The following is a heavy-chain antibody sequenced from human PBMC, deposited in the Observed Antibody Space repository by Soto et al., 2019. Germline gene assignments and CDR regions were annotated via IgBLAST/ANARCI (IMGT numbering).Heavy chain of an antibody. CDR2: IIPIFGTA. D-gene: IGHD3-16*01. CDR3: ARSRNRRGGYYGREV. Sequence: GASVKVSCKASGGTFSSYAISWVRQAPGQGLEWMGGIIPIFGTANYAQKFQGRVTITADESTSTAYMELRXLRSENTXVYYXARSRNRRGGYYGREVWGXXTXVTVSS. CDR1: GGTFSSYA. J-gene: IGHJ6*02. V-gene: IGHV1-69*13.